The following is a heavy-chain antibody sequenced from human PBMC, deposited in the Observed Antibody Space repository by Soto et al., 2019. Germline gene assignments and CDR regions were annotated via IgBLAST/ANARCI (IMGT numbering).Heavy chain of an antibody. CDR2: INHSGST. Sequence: SETLSLTCAVYGGSFSGYYWIWIRQPPGKGLEWIGEINHSGSTNYNPSLKSRVTISVDASKNQFSLKLSSVTAADTAVYYCARGLGRYGSGSYLVTSIDYWGQGTLVTVSS. J-gene: IGHJ4*02. V-gene: IGHV4-34*01. CDR1: GGSFSGYY. D-gene: IGHD3-10*01. CDR3: ARGLGRYGSGSYLVTSIDY.